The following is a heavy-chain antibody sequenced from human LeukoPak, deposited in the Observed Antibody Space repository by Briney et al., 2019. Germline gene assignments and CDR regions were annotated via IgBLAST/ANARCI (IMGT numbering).Heavy chain of an antibody. CDR1: GFTFSSYS. CDR3: AREGITMVRGVTRNFDY. J-gene: IGHJ4*02. D-gene: IGHD3-10*01. Sequence: GGSLRLSCAASGFTFSSYSMNWVRQAPGKGLEWVSSISSSSSYIYYADSVKGRFTISRDNAKNSLYLQMNSLRAEDTAVYYCAREGITMVRGVTRNFDYWGQGTLVTVSS. V-gene: IGHV3-21*01. CDR2: ISSSSSYI.